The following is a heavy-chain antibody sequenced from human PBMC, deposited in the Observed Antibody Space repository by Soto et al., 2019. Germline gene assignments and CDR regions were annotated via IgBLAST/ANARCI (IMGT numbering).Heavy chain of an antibody. V-gene: IGHV3-33*01. CDR3: ARAMAATTPFDY. CDR2: IWFDGSNE. J-gene: IGHJ4*02. D-gene: IGHD1-26*01. CDR1: GFIFSSYG. Sequence: QVQLVESGGGVVQPGRSLRLSCAASGFIFSSYGMHWVRQAPGKGLEWVAVIWFDGSNEYYADSVKGRFTISRDNSKNTLHLQMNSLRADDTAAYYCARAMAATTPFDYWGQGTVVTVSS.